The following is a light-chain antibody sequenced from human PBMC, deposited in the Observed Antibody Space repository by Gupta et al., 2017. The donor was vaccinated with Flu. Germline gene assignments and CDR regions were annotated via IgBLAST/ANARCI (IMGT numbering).Light chain of an antibody. CDR1: QYINTY. V-gene: IGKV1-33*01. Sequence: DIQMTQSPSSLSASVGDRVTITCHASQYINTYLNWYQQKAGKAPKVLISAASILQPGVPTRFSGRASGTDFYLTISSLQPEDFATYYCQQDINIPVTFGGGTRVDIK. CDR2: AAS. J-gene: IGKJ4*01. CDR3: QQDINIPVT.